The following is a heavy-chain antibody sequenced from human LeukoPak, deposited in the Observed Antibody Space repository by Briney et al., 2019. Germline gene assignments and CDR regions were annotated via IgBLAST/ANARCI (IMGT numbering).Heavy chain of an antibody. V-gene: IGHV3-11*05. CDR1: GFTFSDYY. J-gene: IGHJ5*02. Sequence: GGSLRLSCAASGFTFSDYYMSWIRQAPGKGLEWVSYISRSSSYTNYADSVKGRFTISRDNAKNSLYLQVNSLRAEDTAVYYCARGIVVVVAATPGFWFDPWGQGTLVTVSS. CDR3: ARGIVVVVAATPGFWFDP. CDR2: ISRSSSYT. D-gene: IGHD2-15*01.